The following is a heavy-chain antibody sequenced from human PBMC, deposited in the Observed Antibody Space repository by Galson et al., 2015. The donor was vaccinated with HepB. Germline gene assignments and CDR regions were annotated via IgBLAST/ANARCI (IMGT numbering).Heavy chain of an antibody. CDR3: ARYSGSYFGGFEDY. CDR1: GFTFSDYY. CDR2: ISSSSYYT. J-gene: IGHJ4*02. D-gene: IGHD1-26*01. V-gene: IGHV3-11*06. Sequence: LRLSCAASGFTFSDYYMSWIRLAPGKGLEWVSYISSSSYYTNYADSVKGRFTISRDNAKNSLYLQMNSLRAEDTAVYYCARYSGSYFGGFEDYWGQGTLVTVSS.